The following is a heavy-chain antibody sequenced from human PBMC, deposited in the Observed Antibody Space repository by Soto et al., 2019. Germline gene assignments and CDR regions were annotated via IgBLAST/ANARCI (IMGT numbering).Heavy chain of an antibody. CDR2: IYTSGST. D-gene: IGHD3-10*01. CDR1: GGSISSYY. CDR3: AREGVITMVRGVTHNYYYYGMDV. V-gene: IGHV4-4*07. J-gene: IGHJ6*04. Sequence: SETLSLTCTVSGGSISSYYWSWIRQPAGKGLEWIGRIYTSGSTNYNPSLKSRVTMSVDTSKNQFSLKLSSVTAADTAVYYCAREGVITMVRGVTHNYYYYGMDVWGKGTKVTVS.